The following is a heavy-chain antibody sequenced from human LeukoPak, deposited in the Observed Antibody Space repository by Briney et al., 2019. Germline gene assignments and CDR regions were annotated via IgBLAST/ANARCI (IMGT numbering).Heavy chain of an antibody. J-gene: IGHJ4*02. CDR2: IWYDGSNK. Sequence: PGRSLRLSCAASGFTFSSYGMHWVRQAPGKGLEWVAVIWYDGSNKYYADSVKGRFTISRDNSKHTLYLQMNSLRAEDTAVYYCARSKDDYDFLFDYWGQGTLVTVSS. CDR1: GFTFSSYG. V-gene: IGHV3-33*01. D-gene: IGHD4-17*01. CDR3: ARSKDDYDFLFDY.